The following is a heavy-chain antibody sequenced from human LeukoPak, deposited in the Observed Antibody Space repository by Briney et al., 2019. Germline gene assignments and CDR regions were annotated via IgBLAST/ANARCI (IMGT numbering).Heavy chain of an antibody. CDR3: ATATIIWGSYRSWLDT. Sequence: ASVKVSCKVSGKSLTRVSIHWVRQSPAKGLEWMGGLDPEHGGRLYAQTFQGRVTMTEDASTDTAYMELNRLRPEDTAVYYCATATIIWGSYRSWLDTWGQGTLVTVSS. D-gene: IGHD3-16*02. CDR2: LDPEHGGR. J-gene: IGHJ5*02. CDR1: GKSLTRVS. V-gene: IGHV1-24*01.